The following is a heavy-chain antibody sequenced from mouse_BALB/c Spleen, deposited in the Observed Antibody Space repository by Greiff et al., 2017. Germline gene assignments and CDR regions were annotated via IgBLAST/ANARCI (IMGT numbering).Heavy chain of an antibody. D-gene: IGHD1-1*01. CDR1: GYTFSSYW. CDR3: ARGGVYYGIAMDY. Sequence: QVQLQQPGAELMKPGASVKISCKATGYTFSSYWIEWVKQRPGHGLEWIGEILPGSGSTNYNEKFKGKATFTADTSSNTAYMQLSSLTSEDSAVYYCARGGVYYGIAMDYWGQGTSVTVSS. V-gene: IGHV1-9*01. CDR2: ILPGSGST. J-gene: IGHJ4*01.